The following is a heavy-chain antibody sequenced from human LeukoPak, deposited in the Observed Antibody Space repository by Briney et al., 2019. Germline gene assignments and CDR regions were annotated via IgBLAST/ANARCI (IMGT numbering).Heavy chain of an antibody. V-gene: IGHV4-39*07. Sequence: PSETLSLTCTVSGGSISSSSYYWGWIRQPPGNGLEWIGSIYYSGSTYYNPSLKSRVTISVDTSKNQFSLKLSSVTAADTAVYYCARGRIGSGWYVNYMDVWGKGTTVTVSS. CDR2: IYYSGST. J-gene: IGHJ6*03. CDR1: GGSISSSSYY. CDR3: ARGRIGSGWYVNYMDV. D-gene: IGHD6-19*01.